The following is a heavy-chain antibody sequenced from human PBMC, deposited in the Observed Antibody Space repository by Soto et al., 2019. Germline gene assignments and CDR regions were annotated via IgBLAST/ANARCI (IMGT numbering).Heavy chain of an antibody. CDR3: ARGLRYCSGGSCYSFSY. CDR1: GYTFTSYA. Sequence: ASVKVSCKASGYTFTSYAMHWVRQAPGQRLEWMGWINAGNGNTKYSQKFQGRVTITRDTSASTAYMELSSLRSEDTAVYYCARGLRYCSGGSCYSFSYWGQGTLVIVSS. D-gene: IGHD2-15*01. V-gene: IGHV1-3*01. J-gene: IGHJ4*02. CDR2: INAGNGNT.